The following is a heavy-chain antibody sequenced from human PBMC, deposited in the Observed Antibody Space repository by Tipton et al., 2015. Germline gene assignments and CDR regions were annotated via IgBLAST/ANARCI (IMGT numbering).Heavy chain of an antibody. CDR2: IQYSGGT. V-gene: IGHV4-59*01. Sequence: TLSLTCTVSSDSINKYYWSWIRQPPGKELQWIGYIQYSGGTNYNPSLESRVSISVDKSKNQFSLKLSSVTASDTAVYYCARARGRHGGLFDSWGQGILVTVSS. J-gene: IGHJ4*02. CDR3: ARARGRHGGLFDS. CDR1: SDSINKYY. D-gene: IGHD4-23*01.